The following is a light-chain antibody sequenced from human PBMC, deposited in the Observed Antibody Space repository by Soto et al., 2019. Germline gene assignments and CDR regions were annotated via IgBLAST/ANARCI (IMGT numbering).Light chain of an antibody. V-gene: IGLV1-47*02. Sequence: QSVLTQPPSASGTPGQRVTISCSGSSSNIGSNYVYWYQQLPGTAPELLIYSNNQRPSGVPDRFSGSKSGTSASLAISGLRSEDEADYYCAAWDDSLSGPVFGGGTQLTVL. J-gene: IGLJ3*02. CDR2: SNN. CDR1: SSNIGSNY. CDR3: AAWDDSLSGPV.